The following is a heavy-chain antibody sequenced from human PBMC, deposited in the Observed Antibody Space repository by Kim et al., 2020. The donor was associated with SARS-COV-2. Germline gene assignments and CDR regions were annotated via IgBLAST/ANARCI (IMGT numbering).Heavy chain of an antibody. V-gene: IGHV3-73*01. J-gene: IGHJ4*02. D-gene: IGHD2-21*02. CDR1: GFTFSGSN. CDR2: ISTESKRYAT. Sequence: GGSLRLSCAASGFTFSGSNIHWVRQASGKGLEWVGRISTESKRYATAYGASVKGRFTISRADSENTAYLQMNSLETGDTAMYYCSAVIPGANWGQGTLVT. CDR3: SAVIPGAN.